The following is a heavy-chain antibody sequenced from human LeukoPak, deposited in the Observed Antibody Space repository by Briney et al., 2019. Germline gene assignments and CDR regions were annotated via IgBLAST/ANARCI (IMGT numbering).Heavy chain of an antibody. Sequence: ASVKVSCKASGYTFTSYYMHWVRQAPGQGLEWMGIINPSGGSTSYAQKFQGRVTMTRDTSTSTVYMELSSLRSEDTAVYYCARDTTHEYYYDSSGYLPAVTYFQHWGQGTLVTVSS. J-gene: IGHJ1*01. CDR1: GYTFTSYY. V-gene: IGHV1-46*01. CDR3: ARDTTHEYYYDSSGYLPAVTYFQH. CDR2: INPSGGST. D-gene: IGHD3-22*01.